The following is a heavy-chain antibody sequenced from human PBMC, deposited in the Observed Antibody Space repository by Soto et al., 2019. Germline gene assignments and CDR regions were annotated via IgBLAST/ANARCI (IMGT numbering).Heavy chain of an antibody. CDR2: IYPGDSDT. J-gene: IGHJ6*02. CDR1: GYSFTSYW. V-gene: IGHV5-51*01. CDR3: ARRSRYAVGVYGMDV. D-gene: IGHD2-2*01. Sequence: GASLKISWKGSGYSFTSYWIGWARQMPGKGLEWMGIIYPGDSDTRYSPSFQGQVTISAAKSISTAYLQWSSLKASDTAMYYCARRSRYAVGVYGMDVWGQGTTVTVSS.